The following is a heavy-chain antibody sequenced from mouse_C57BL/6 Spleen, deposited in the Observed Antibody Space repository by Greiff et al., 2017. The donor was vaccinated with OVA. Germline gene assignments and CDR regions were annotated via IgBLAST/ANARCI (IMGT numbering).Heavy chain of an antibody. D-gene: IGHD2-3*01. J-gene: IGHJ4*01. CDR2: IHPNSGST. Sequence: QVQLQQPGAELVKPGASVKLSCKASGYTFTSYWIHWVKQRPGQGLEWIGMIHPNSGSTNYNEKFKSKATLTVDKSSSTAYMQLSSLTSEDSAVYFCARNYDDSYALDYWGQGTSLTVSS. CDR1: GYTFTSYW. CDR3: ARNYDDSYALDY. V-gene: IGHV1-64*01.